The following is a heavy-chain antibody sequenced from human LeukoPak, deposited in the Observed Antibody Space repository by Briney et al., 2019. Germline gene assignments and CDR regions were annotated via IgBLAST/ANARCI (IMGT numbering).Heavy chain of an antibody. D-gene: IGHD7-27*01. V-gene: IGHV4-59*01. Sequence: SETLSLTCTVSGGSISSYYWSWIRQPPGKGLEWIGYIYYSGSTNYNPSLESRVTISVDTSKNQFSLKLSSVTAADTAVYYCARVKGGVTGDPAFDIWGQGTMVTVSS. CDR3: ARVKGGVTGDPAFDI. J-gene: IGHJ3*02. CDR1: GGSISSYY. CDR2: IYYSGST.